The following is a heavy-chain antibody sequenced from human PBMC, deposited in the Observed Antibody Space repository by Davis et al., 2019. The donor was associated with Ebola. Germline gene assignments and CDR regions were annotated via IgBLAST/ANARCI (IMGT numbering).Heavy chain of an antibody. V-gene: IGHV1-24*01. D-gene: IGHD2-15*01. J-gene: IGHJ4*02. Sequence: KFQGRVTMTEDTSTDTAYMELSSLRSEDTAVYYCATDLAVGTVDYWGQGTLVTVSS. CDR3: ATDLAVGTVDY.